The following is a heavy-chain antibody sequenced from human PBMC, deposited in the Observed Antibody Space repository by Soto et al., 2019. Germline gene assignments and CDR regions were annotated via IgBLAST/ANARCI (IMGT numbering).Heavy chain of an antibody. Sequence: GGSLRLSCAASGFTFSSYGMHWVRQAPGKGLEWVSAISDDGSSKYYADSVKGRFTISRDNSKNTLYLQMNSLRAEDTAVYYCAKAGNYDFWSGYFARVPVNWFDPWGQGTLVTVSS. CDR1: GFTFSSYG. D-gene: IGHD3-3*01. CDR2: ISDDGSSK. CDR3: AKAGNYDFWSGYFARVPVNWFDP. V-gene: IGHV3-23*01. J-gene: IGHJ5*02.